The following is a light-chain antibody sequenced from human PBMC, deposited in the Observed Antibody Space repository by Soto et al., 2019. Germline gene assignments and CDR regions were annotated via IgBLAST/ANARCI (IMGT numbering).Light chain of an antibody. CDR3: CLRL. CDR1: SSDPATYNL. CDR2: EVA. J-gene: IGLJ2*01. V-gene: IGLV2-23*02. Sequence: QSVLTQPASVSVSPGQSITISCTGTSSDPATYNLVSWYQQRPGKAPQLIIYEVAKRPSGVPARFSGSQSGDTASLTISWLQAEDEADYYCCLRLFGGGTQLTVL.